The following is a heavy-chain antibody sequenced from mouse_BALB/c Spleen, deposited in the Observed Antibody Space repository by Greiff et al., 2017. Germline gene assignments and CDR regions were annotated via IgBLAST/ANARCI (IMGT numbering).Heavy chain of an antibody. V-gene: IGHV5-9-1*01. CDR3: ARLRLAY. D-gene: IGHD2-12*01. CDR2: ISSGGSYT. J-gene: IGHJ3*01. Sequence: EVMLVESGGGLVKPGGSLKLSCAASGFTFSSYAMSWVRQTPEKRLEWVATISSGGSYTYYPDSVKGRFTISRDNAKNTLYLQMSSLRSEDTAMYYCARLRLAYWGQGTLVTVSA. CDR1: GFTFSSYA.